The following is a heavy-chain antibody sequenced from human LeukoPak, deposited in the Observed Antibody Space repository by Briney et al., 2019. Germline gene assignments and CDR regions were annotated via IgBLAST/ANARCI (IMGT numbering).Heavy chain of an antibody. D-gene: IGHD2-2*02. CDR1: GGSFSGYY. CDR3: ARDRAVVVPAAIGSYDYYYYYMDV. Sequence: SETLSLTCAVYGGSFSGYYWSWIRQPPGKGLEWIGEINHSGSTNYNPSLKSRVTISVDTSKNQFSLKLSSVTAADTAVYYCARDRAVVVPAAIGSYDYYYYYMDVWGKGTTVTISS. J-gene: IGHJ6*03. V-gene: IGHV4-34*01. CDR2: INHSGST.